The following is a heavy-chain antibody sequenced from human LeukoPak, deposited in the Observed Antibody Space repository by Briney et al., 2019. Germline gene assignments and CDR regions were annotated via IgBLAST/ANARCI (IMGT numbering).Heavy chain of an antibody. D-gene: IGHD3-10*01. CDR2: LSGSGDRT. J-gene: IGHJ4*02. CDR3: ARDREVRGVMGVMDFDY. V-gene: IGHV3-23*01. Sequence: PGGSLRLSCAASGFIFSANAMSWVRQAPGKGLEWVSALSGSGDRTYYADSVKGRFTISRDTSKNTLYLQMTSLRAEDTAVYYCARDREVRGVMGVMDFDYWGQGTLVTVSS. CDR1: GFIFSANA.